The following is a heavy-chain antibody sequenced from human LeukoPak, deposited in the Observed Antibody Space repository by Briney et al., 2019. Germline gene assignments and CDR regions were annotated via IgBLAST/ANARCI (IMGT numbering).Heavy chain of an antibody. CDR3: ASLTFGYNNYFDP. J-gene: IGHJ5*02. D-gene: IGHD5-24*01. Sequence: SETLSLTCTVSGGSISSYCWSWIRQPPGKGLEWIGYIYYRGSTKYNPSLKSRVTISVDTSKNQFSLRLSSVTAADTAVYYCASLTFGYNNYFDPWGQGTLVTVSS. CDR2: IYYRGST. CDR1: GGSISSYC. V-gene: IGHV4-59*01.